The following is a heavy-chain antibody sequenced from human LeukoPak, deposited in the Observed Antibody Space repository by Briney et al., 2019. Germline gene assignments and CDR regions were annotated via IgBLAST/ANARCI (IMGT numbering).Heavy chain of an antibody. CDR2: ISSSGSTI. V-gene: IGHV3-48*03. CDR3: ARVGDSSGYYLWHYYYYYMDV. CDR1: GFTFSSYE. D-gene: IGHD3-22*01. J-gene: IGHJ6*03. Sequence: PGGSLRLSCAASGFTFSSYEMNWVRQAPGKGLEWVSYISSSGSTIYYADSVKGRFTISRDNAKNSLYLQMNSLRAEDTAVYYCARVGDSSGYYLWHYYYYYMDVWGKGTTVTVSS.